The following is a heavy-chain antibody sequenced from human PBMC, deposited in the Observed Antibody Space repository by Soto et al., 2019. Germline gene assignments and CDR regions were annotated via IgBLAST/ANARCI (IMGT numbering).Heavy chain of an antibody. CDR2: INPSGGST. CDR1: GYTFTSYY. D-gene: IGHD6-6*01. V-gene: IGHV1-46*01. CDR3: ASLGAARGAFDI. Sequence: GASVKVSCKASGYTFTSYYMHWVRQAPGQGLEWMGIINPSGGSTSYAQKFQGRVTMTRDTSTSTVYMGLSSLRSEDTAVYYCASLGAARGAFDIWGQGTMVTVSS. J-gene: IGHJ3*02.